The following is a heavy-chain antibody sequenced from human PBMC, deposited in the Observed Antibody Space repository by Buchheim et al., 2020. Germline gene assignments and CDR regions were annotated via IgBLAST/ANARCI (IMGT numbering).Heavy chain of an antibody. CDR2: ISYDGSNK. Sequence: QVQLVESGGGVVQPGRSLRLSCAASGFTFSSYGMHWVRQAPGKGLEWVAVISYDGSNKYYADSVKGRFTISRDNSKNTLYLQMNSLRAEDTAVYYCAKETGKNYYYGMDVWGQGTT. V-gene: IGHV3-30*18. CDR3: AKETGKNYYYGMDV. CDR1: GFTFSSYG. J-gene: IGHJ6*02.